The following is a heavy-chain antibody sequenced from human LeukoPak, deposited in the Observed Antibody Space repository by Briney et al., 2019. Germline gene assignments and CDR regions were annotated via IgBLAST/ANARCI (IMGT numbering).Heavy chain of an antibody. V-gene: IGHV3-23*01. Sequence: GGSLRLSCAASGFTFSSYAMSWVRQAPGKGLEWVSGISDSGGSTYYADSVKGRFTISRDNSKNTLYLQMNSLRAADTAVYYCAKDPAGGDTSGYYPNWFDPWGQGTLVTVSS. CDR3: AKDPAGGDTSGYYPNWFDP. CDR1: GFTFSSYA. J-gene: IGHJ5*02. CDR2: ISDSGGST. D-gene: IGHD3-22*01.